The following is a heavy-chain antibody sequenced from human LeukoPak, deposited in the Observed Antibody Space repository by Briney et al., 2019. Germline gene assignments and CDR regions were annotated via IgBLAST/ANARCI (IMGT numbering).Heavy chain of an antibody. CDR1: GFTFSSYA. Sequence: GSLRLSCAASGFTFSSYAMSWVRQAPGKGLEWIGSVHYSGTTYYTHNPSLRSRVTISVDTSKNQFSLEVTSVSAADTATYYCARRLHYYDFWGQGTLVTVSS. J-gene: IGHJ4*02. D-gene: IGHD2-21*02. CDR2: VHYSGTT. V-gene: IGHV4-38-2*01. CDR3: ARRLHYYDF.